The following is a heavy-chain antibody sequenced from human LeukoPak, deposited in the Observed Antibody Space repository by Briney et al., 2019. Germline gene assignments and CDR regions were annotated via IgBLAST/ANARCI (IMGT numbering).Heavy chain of an antibody. CDR2: IYSGGST. V-gene: IGHV3-66*01. CDR3: ARDGSNPLYYYYGMDV. CDR1: GFTVSSNY. D-gene: IGHD4-11*01. J-gene: IGHJ6*02. Sequence: GGSLRLSCAASGFTVSSNYMGWVRQAPGKGLEWVSVIYSGGSTYYADSVKGRFTISRDNSKNTLYLQMNSLRAEDTAVYYCARDGSNPLYYYYGMDVWGQGTTVTVSS.